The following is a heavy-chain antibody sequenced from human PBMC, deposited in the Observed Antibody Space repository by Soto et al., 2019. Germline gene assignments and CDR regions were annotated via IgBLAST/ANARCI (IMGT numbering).Heavy chain of an antibody. V-gene: IGHV4-61*08. CDR3: ARSPNYYYYGFDV. CDR1: GGSVSSGDYF. D-gene: IGHD3-10*01. J-gene: IGHJ6*02. Sequence: PSETLSLTCTVSGGSVSSGDYFWSWLRQSPGKRLEWIAYIYYSGSTNYNPSLKSRATISVDTSKSQDSLTLTSMTAADAALYYCARSPNYYYYGFDVWGQGTAVTVSS. CDR2: IYYSGST.